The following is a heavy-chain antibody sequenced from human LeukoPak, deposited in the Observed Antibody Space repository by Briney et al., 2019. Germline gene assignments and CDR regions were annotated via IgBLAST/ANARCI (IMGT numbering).Heavy chain of an antibody. V-gene: IGHV4-61*02. D-gene: IGHD3-10*01. J-gene: IGHJ4*02. Sequence: SETLSLTCTVSGGSISSSSYYWSWIRQPAGKGLEWIGRIYTSGSTNYNPSLKSRVTISVDTSKNQFSLKLSSVTAADTAVYYCTRLGATMDGSGFSDYWGQGTLVTVSS. CDR2: IYTSGST. CDR3: TRLGATMDGSGFSDY. CDR1: GGSISSSSYY.